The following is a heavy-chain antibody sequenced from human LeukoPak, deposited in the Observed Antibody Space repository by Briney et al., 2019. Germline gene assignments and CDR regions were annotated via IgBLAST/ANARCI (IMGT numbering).Heavy chain of an antibody. D-gene: IGHD4-17*01. J-gene: IGHJ6*03. CDR1: GYTFTSYG. CDR2: ISAYNGNT. V-gene: IGHV1-18*01. CDR3: ARATMTTVTYYYYYYMDV. Sequence: ASVKVSCKASGYTFTSYGISWVRQAPGQGLEWMGWISAYNGNTNYAQKLQGRVTMTTDTSTSTAYMELRSLRSDDTAVYYCARATMTTVTYYYYYYMDVWGKGTTVTVSS.